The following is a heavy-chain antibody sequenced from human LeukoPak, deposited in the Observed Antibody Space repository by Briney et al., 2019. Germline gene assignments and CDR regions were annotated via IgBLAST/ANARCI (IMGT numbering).Heavy chain of an antibody. D-gene: IGHD1-14*01. CDR3: ASQGTGSFDY. CDR2: IIPIFGTA. V-gene: IGHV1-69*13. Sequence: ASVKVSCEASGGTFSSYAISWVRQAPGQGLEWMGGIIPIFGTANYAQKFQGRVTITADESTSTAYMELSSLRSEDTAVYYCASQGTGSFDYGGQGTLVTVSS. J-gene: IGHJ4*02. CDR1: GGTFSSYA.